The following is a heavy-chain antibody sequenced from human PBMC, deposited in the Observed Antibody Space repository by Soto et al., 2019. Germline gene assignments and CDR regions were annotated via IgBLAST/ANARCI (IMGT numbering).Heavy chain of an antibody. CDR1: GFTFSNAW. V-gene: IGHV3-15*01. CDR3: TPQIYDCSSTSCHASDFDY. D-gene: IGHD2-2*01. J-gene: IGHJ4*02. Sequence: GGSLRLSCAASGFTFSNAWMSWVRQAPGKGLEWVGRIKSKTDGGTTDYAVPVKGRFTISRDDSKNTLYLQMNSLKTEDTAVYYCTPQIYDCSSTSCHASDFDYWGQGTLVTVSS. CDR2: IKSKTDGGTT.